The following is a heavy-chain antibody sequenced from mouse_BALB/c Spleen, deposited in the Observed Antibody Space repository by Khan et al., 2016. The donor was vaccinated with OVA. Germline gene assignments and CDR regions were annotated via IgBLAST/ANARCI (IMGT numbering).Heavy chain of an antibody. J-gene: IGHJ4*01. CDR3: ARDGLRGVAMDY. CDR1: HYTFTAYD. CDR2: IYPGDGST. D-gene: IGHD2-4*01. Sequence: QVQLQQSGPELVKPGASVKISCKASHYTFTAYDINWVKQRPGQGLEWIGWIYPGDGSTKYNENFKGKATLTADTSSNTAYMELTSLTSEKSAVDFCARDGLRGVAMDYWGQGTSVSVSS. V-gene: IGHV1S56*01.